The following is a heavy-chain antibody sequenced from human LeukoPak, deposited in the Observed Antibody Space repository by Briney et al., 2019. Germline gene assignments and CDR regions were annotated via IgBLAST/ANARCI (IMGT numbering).Heavy chain of an antibody. J-gene: IGHJ4*01. Sequence: GGSLRLSCAASGFTVSSNYMSWVRQAPGTGLEWVSVIYSGGSTYYDESVKGRLTISRDNSKNTLYLQMNSRRAEDTAVYYCARIDSCGYNIDYWGQGTLVTVSS. CDR3: ARIDSCGYNIDY. CDR2: IYSGGST. CDR1: GFTVSSNY. V-gene: IGHV3-53*01. D-gene: IGHD3-22*01.